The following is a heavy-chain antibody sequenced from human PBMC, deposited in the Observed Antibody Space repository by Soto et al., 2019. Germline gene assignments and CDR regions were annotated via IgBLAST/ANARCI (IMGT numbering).Heavy chain of an antibody. Sequence: QVQLQESGPGLLKPSQTLSLTCTVSGGSISSYFYIWVRQPPGKGLEWIGSVYYTGTTDYNPSLKSRVTISVDTSKTQFSLNLRSVTAADTAVYYWARDLAAVPTAFGYWGRGTLVTVSS. CDR1: GGSISSYF. CDR3: ARDLAAVPTAFGY. D-gene: IGHD6-13*01. V-gene: IGHV4-59*01. CDR2: VYYTGTT. J-gene: IGHJ4*02.